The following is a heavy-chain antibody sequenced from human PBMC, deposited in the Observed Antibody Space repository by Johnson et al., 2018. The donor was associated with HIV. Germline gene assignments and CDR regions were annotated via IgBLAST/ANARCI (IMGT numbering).Heavy chain of an antibody. CDR3: ASGQDGGNSVGAPDVFDI. CDR2: IRYDGSNK. V-gene: IGHV3-30*02. Sequence: VQLVESGGGVVQPGGSLRLSCAASGFTFSAYGMHWVRQAPGKGLEWVAFIRYDGSNKYYADSVKGRFTISRDNSKNTLYMQMNSLRAEDTAVYYCASGQDGGNSVGAPDVFDICGQGTMVTVSS. J-gene: IGHJ3*02. D-gene: IGHD4-23*01. CDR1: GFTFSAYG.